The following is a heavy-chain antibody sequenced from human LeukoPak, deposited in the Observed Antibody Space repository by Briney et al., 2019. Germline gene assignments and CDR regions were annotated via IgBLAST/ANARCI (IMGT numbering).Heavy chain of an antibody. J-gene: IGHJ3*02. CDR1: GGSISSSNYY. D-gene: IGHD4-17*01. Sequence: SETLSLTCAVPGGSISSSNYYWGWIRQPPGKGLEWIGNIYYSGGTYYNPSLKSRVIISVDTSENQFSLKLSSVTAADTAVYYCASDDYGDLVNAFDIWGQGTMVTVSS. V-gene: IGHV4-39*01. CDR2: IYYSGGT. CDR3: ASDDYGDLVNAFDI.